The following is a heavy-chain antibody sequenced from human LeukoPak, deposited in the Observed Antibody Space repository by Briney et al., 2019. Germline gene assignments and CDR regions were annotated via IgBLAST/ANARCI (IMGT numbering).Heavy chain of an antibody. CDR1: GFTFSSYA. V-gene: IGHV3-23*01. CDR2: ISGSGGST. CDR3: TTEGYSSSWSYYYYYYYMDV. Sequence: GGSLRLSCAASGFTFSSYAMSWVRQAPGKGLEWVSAISGSGGSTYYADSVKGRFTISRDNSKNTLYLQMDSLKTEDTAVYYCTTEGYSSSWSYYYYYYYMDVWGKGTTVTVSS. D-gene: IGHD6-13*01. J-gene: IGHJ6*03.